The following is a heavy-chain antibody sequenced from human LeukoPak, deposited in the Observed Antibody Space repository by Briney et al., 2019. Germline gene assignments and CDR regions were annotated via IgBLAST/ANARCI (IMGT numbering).Heavy chain of an antibody. J-gene: IGHJ6*02. Sequence: SETLSLTCAVSGGSISSNNWWSWARQPPGKGLEWIGETYHSGSTNYNPSLKGRVTISVDKSKNQFSLKLTSVTAADTAVYYCARRASYYAMDVWGHGTTVTVSS. CDR2: TYHSGST. CDR3: ARRASYYAMDV. CDR1: GGSISSNNW. V-gene: IGHV4-4*02.